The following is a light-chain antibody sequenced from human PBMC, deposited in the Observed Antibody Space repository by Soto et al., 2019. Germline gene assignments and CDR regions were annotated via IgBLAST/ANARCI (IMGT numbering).Light chain of an antibody. CDR3: TVWDDSLRGRL. CDR1: SSNIESNF. Sequence: VLTQPPSASGTPGQRVTISCSGSSSNIESNFVYWYQQFPGTAPRLLIYRNNQRPSGVPDRFSGSKSGTSASLAISALRSEDEADYYCTVWDDSLRGRLFGGGNEVTVL. CDR2: RNN. V-gene: IGLV1-47*01. J-gene: IGLJ2*01.